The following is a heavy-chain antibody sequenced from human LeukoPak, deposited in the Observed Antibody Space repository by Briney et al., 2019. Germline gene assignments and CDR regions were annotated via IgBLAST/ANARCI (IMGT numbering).Heavy chain of an antibody. CDR1: GFIYGNYW. CDR2: ISYDGSNK. D-gene: IGHD4-17*01. CDR3: ARVTLRVTTYGGLDY. Sequence: GGSLRLSCRGSGFIYGNYWMTWVRQAPGKGLEWVAVISYDGSNKYYADSVKGRFTISRDNSKNTLYLQMNSLRAEDTAVYYCARVTLRVTTYGGLDYWGQGTLVTVSS. J-gene: IGHJ4*02. V-gene: IGHV3-30-3*01.